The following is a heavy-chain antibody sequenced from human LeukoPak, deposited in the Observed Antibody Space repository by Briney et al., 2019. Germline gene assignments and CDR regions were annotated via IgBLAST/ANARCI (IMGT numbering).Heavy chain of an antibody. CDR3: ARDGEYYDSSGYYSSGDAFDI. J-gene: IGHJ3*02. CDR1: GFTFSSYS. D-gene: IGHD3-22*01. CDR2: ISSSSSYI. Sequence: GGSLRLSCAASGFTFSSYSMNWVRQAPGKGLEWVSSISSSSSYIYYADSVKGRFTISRDNAKNSLYLQMNSLRAEDTAVYYCARDGEYYDSSGYYSSGDAFDIWGQGTMVTVSS. V-gene: IGHV3-21*01.